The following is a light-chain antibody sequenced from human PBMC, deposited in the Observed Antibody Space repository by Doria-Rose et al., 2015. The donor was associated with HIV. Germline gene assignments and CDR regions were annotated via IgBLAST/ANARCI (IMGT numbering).Light chain of an antibody. CDR2: WAS. CDR3: QQYYDAPS. V-gene: IGKV4-1*01. CDR1: QSLLYTSKNY. J-gene: IGKJ3*01. Sequence: DIQVTQSPESLGMSLGERATLNCKSNQSLLYTSKNYLAWYQQKPGQPPKLLIYWASTRQSVLPARFSGSGSGTDFTLTISSLEAEDVAVYYCQQYYDAPSFGPGTTVDIK.